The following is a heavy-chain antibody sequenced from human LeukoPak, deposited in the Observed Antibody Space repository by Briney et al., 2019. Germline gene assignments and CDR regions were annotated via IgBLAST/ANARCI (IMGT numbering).Heavy chain of an antibody. CDR2: ISGSGGST. CDR3: AGDAFDI. J-gene: IGHJ3*02. Sequence: PGGSLILSCAASGFTLSSYAMSWVRQAPGKGLEWVSGISGSGGSTDYADSVKGRFTISRDNSKNTLFLQMNSLRGEDTAVYYCAGDAFDIWGQGTMVTVSS. CDR1: GFTLSSYA. V-gene: IGHV3-23*01.